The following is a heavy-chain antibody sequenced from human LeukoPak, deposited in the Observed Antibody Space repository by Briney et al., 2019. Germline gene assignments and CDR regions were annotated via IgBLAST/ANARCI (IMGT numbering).Heavy chain of an antibody. CDR2: IIPIFGTA. J-gene: IGHJ4*02. V-gene: IGHV1-69*13. CDR1: GGTFSSYA. CDR3: ARDLVPDTAMVTVGVGY. D-gene: IGHD5-18*01. Sequence: SVKVSCKASGGTFSSYAISWVRQAPGQGLEWMGGIIPIFGTANYAQKFQGRVTITADESTSTAYMELSSLRSEDTAVYYCARDLVPDTAMVTVGVGYWGQGTLVTVSS.